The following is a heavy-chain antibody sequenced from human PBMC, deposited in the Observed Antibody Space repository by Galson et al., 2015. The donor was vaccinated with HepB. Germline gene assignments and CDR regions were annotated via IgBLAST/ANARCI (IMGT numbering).Heavy chain of an antibody. Sequence: SVKVSCKASGYTFTSYYMHWVRQAPGQGLEWMGITNPSGGSTSYAQKFQGRVTMTRDTSTSTVYMGLSSLRSEDTAVYYCARDRVGGTNAARNWFAPWGQGTLVTVSS. CDR3: ARDRVGGTNAARNWFAP. CDR2: TNPSGGST. D-gene: IGHD1-26*01. J-gene: IGHJ5*02. CDR1: GYTFTSYY. V-gene: IGHV1-46*01.